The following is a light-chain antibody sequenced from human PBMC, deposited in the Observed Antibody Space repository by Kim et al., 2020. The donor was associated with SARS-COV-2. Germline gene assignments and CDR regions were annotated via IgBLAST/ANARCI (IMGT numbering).Light chain of an antibody. V-gene: IGLV1-40*01. CDR1: SSNIGAGFD. CDR3: QSYDSSLNVV. J-gene: IGLJ2*01. CDR2: ANI. Sequence: QSVLTQPPSVFGAPGQRVTISCTGSSSNIGAGFDVYWYQQLPGTALKLLIYANINRPAGVPDRCAFSKSGTSASLAITGLQAEDEADYYCQSYDSSLNVVFGGGTQLTVL.